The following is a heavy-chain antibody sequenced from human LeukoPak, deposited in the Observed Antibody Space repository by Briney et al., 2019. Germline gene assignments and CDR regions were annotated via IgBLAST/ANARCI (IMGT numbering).Heavy chain of an antibody. V-gene: IGHV4-39*01. Sequence: SETLSLTCSVSGDSVSGRNYYWVWVRQSPGKGLEWIGSINYSGNTYYDSSLWGRVTISIDTSENQFSLRLTSVTAADTAIYFCARLVLCYANYFDQWGQGTLITVSS. J-gene: IGHJ4*02. CDR3: ARLVLCYANYFDQ. D-gene: IGHD2-8*02. CDR2: INYSGNT. CDR1: GDSVSGRNYY.